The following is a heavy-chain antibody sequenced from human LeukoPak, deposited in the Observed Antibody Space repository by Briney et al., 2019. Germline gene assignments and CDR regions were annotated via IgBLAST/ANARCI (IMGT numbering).Heavy chain of an antibody. Sequence: SETLSLTCTVSGGSISSSSYYWGWIRQPPGKGLEWIGSIYYSGSTYYNPSLKSRVTISVDTSKNQFSLKLSSVTAADTAVYYCASGNVAAIHYYYGMDVWGQGTTVTVSS. CDR2: IYYSGST. CDR3: ASGNVAAIHYYYGMDV. CDR1: GGSISSSSYY. V-gene: IGHV4-39*01. J-gene: IGHJ6*02. D-gene: IGHD2-15*01.